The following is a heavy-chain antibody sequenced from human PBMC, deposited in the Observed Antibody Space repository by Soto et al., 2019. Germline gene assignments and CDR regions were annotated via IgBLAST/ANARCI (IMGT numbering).Heavy chain of an antibody. V-gene: IGHV3-33*01. CDR2: TGDDGINK. D-gene: IGHD5-12*01. Sequence: GGSLRLSCAASGFAFDTYGMHWVRQAPGKALEWVALTGDDGINKYYADSVKGRFTISRDNSKNTLYIQMNSLGAEDTAVYYCARAQKQRYSGYGYYYYYMDVWGKGTTVTVSS. CDR1: GFAFDTYG. J-gene: IGHJ6*03. CDR3: ARAQKQRYSGYGYYYYYMDV.